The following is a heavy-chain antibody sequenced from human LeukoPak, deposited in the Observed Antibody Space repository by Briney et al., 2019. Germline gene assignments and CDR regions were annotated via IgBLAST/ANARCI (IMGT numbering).Heavy chain of an antibody. Sequence: SETLSLTCTVSGGSISSYYWSWIRQPPGKGLEWIGYIYYSGSTNYNPSHKSRVTISVDTSKNQFSLKLSSVTAADTAVYYCARAVWGYSYGYSFDYWGQGTLVTVSS. CDR1: GGSISSYY. V-gene: IGHV4-59*08. CDR2: IYYSGST. D-gene: IGHD5-18*01. J-gene: IGHJ4*02. CDR3: ARAVWGYSYGYSFDY.